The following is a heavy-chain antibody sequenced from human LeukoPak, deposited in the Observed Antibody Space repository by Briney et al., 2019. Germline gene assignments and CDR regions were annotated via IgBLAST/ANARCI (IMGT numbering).Heavy chain of an antibody. V-gene: IGHV4-34*01. CDR2: INHSGST. J-gene: IGHJ3*02. CDR3: AAFPYSSSFTRAFDI. Sequence: SETLSLTCAVYGGSFSGYYWSWIRQPPGKGLEWIGEINHSGSTNYNPSLKSRVTISVDTSKNQFSLKLSSVTAEDTAVYYCAAFPYSSSFTRAFDIWGQGTMVTVSS. D-gene: IGHD6-6*01. CDR1: GGSFSGYY.